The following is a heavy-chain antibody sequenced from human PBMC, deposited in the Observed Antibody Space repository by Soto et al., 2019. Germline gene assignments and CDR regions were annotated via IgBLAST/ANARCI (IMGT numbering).Heavy chain of an antibody. J-gene: IGHJ4*02. Sequence: NPSETLSLTCTVSGGSISSYYWSWIRQPPGKGLEWIGYIYYSGSTNYNPSLKSRVTISVDTSKNQFSLKLSSVTAADTAVYYCARVAIFGVVITDWGQGTLVTVSS. CDR3: ARVAIFGVVITD. CDR2: IYYSGST. D-gene: IGHD3-3*01. CDR1: GGSISSYY. V-gene: IGHV4-59*01.